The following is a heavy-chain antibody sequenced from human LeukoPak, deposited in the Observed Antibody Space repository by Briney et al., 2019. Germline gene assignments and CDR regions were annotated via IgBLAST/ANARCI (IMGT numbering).Heavy chain of an antibody. D-gene: IGHD2-21*02. CDR1: GYTFTSCY. CDR3: TITLAYCGGDCYDEGWFDP. J-gene: IGHJ5*02. Sequence: ASVKVSCKASGYTFTSCYMHWVRQAPGQGLEWMGIINPSGGSTSYAQKFQGRVTMTRDTSMSTVYMELSSLRSEDTAVYYCTITLAYCGGDCYDEGWFDPWGQGTLVTVSS. V-gene: IGHV1-46*01. CDR2: INPSGGST.